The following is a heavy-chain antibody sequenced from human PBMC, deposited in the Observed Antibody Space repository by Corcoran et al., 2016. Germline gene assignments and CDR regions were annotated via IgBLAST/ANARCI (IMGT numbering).Heavy chain of an antibody. CDR2: INPNSGGT. D-gene: IGHD4-4*01. CDR3: ARTDSNYYYYGMDV. J-gene: IGHJ6*02. V-gene: IGHV1-2*04. Sequence: QMQLVQSGAEVKKPGASVKVSCKASGYTFTGYYMHWVRQAPGQGLEWMGWINPNSGGTNYAQKFQGWVTMTRDTSISPAYMELSRLRSDDTAVYYCARTDSNYYYYGMDVWGQGTTVTVSS. CDR1: GYTFTGYY.